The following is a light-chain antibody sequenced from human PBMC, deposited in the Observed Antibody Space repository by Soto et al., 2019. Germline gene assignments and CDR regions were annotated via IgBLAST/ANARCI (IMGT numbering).Light chain of an antibody. J-gene: IGKJ5*01. V-gene: IGKV1-13*02. CDR1: QGISSA. CDR3: QQFNSYPPPIT. CDR2: DAS. Sequence: AIQLTQSPSSLSASVGDRVTVTCRASQGISSALAWYQQKPGKAPKLLIYDASSLESGVPSRFSGSGSGTDFTLTISSLQPEDFATYYCQQFNSYPPPITFGQGTRLEIK.